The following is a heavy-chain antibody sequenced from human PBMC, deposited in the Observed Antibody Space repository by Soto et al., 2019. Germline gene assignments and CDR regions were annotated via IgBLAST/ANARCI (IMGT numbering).Heavy chain of an antibody. CDR3: ARHRTYGDYGNFDY. Sequence: SGTLSLTCTVSGGSISIYYWGWIRQPPGKGLEWIGYIYYSGSTNYNPSLKSRVTISVDTSKNQFSLKLSSVTAADTAVYYCARHRTYGDYGNFDYWGQGTLVTVSS. CDR2: IYYSGST. V-gene: IGHV4-59*08. CDR1: GGSISIYY. D-gene: IGHD4-17*01. J-gene: IGHJ4*02.